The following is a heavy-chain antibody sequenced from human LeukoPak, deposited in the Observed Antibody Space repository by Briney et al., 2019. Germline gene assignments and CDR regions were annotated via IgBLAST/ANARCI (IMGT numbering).Heavy chain of an antibody. J-gene: IGHJ4*02. CDR1: GGSISSYY. Sequence: ASETLSLTCTVSGGSISSYYWSWIRQPPGKGLEWIGYIYYSGSTNYNPSLKSRVTISVDTSKNQFSLKLSSVTAADTAVYYCARLVISSSWYFDYWGQGTLVTVSS. D-gene: IGHD6-13*01. CDR3: ARLVISSSWYFDY. V-gene: IGHV4-59*08. CDR2: IYYSGST.